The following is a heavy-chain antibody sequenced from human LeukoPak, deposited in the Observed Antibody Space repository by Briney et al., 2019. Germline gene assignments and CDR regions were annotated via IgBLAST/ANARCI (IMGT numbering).Heavy chain of an antibody. CDR3: AKKKDGYNYNDAFDI. V-gene: IGHV4-59*01. J-gene: IGHJ3*02. Sequence: PSETLSLTCTVSGGSISSYYWSWIRQPPGXXLEWIGYIYYSGSTNYNPSRKSRVPISVDTPKNPFSLKLSSVTAAETAVYYCAKKKDGYNYNDAFDIWGQGTMVTVSS. CDR2: IYYSGST. CDR1: GGSISSYY. D-gene: IGHD5-12*01.